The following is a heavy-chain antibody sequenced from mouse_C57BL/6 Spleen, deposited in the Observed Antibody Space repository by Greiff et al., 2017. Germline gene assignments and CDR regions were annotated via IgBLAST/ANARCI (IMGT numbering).Heavy chain of an antibody. CDR2: IYPGDGDT. CDR1: GYAFSSSW. D-gene: IGHD1-1*01. CDR3: AREDYGSNSWFAY. Sequence: LVKPGASVTISCKASGYAFSSSWMNWVKQRPGKGLEWIGRIYPGDGDTNYNGKFKGKATLTADKSSSTAYMQLSSLTSEDSAVYFCAREDYGSNSWFAYWGQGTLVTVSA. J-gene: IGHJ3*01. V-gene: IGHV1-82*01.